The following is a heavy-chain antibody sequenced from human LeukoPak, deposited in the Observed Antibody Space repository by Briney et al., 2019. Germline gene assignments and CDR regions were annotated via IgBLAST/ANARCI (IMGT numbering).Heavy chain of an antibody. CDR2: IYYSGST. J-gene: IGHJ6*02. CDR3: ARGPDSLDSSSWYGGYYYYGMDV. V-gene: IGHV4-61*08. D-gene: IGHD6-13*01. Sequence: PSQTLSLTCTVSGGSISSGGYYWSWIRQPPGKGLEWIGYIYYSGSTNYNPSLKSRVTISVDTSKNQFSLKLSSVTAADTAVYYCARGPDSLDSSSWYGGYYYYGMDVWGQGTTVTVSS. CDR1: GGSISSGGYY.